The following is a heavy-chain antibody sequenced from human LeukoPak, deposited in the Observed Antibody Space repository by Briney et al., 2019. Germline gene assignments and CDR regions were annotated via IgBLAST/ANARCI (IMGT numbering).Heavy chain of an antibody. J-gene: IGHJ3*02. Sequence: GGSLRLSCAASGFTFSSYSMNWVRQAPGKGLEWVSSISSSSSYIYYADSVKGRFTISRDNAKNSLYLQMNSLRAEDTAVYYCAKEGNYYDSSGFLWSGDAFDIWGQGTMVTVSS. CDR2: ISSSSSYI. CDR3: AKEGNYYDSSGFLWSGDAFDI. CDR1: GFTFSSYS. D-gene: IGHD3-22*01. V-gene: IGHV3-21*04.